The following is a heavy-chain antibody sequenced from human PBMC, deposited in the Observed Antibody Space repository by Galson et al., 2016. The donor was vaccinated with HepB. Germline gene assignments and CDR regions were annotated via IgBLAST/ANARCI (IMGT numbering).Heavy chain of an antibody. CDR2: IDWDGNK. CDR3: ARIPAIRAKFGVYYAYYDMDV. J-gene: IGHJ6*02. CDR1: GFSLSTGAVS. D-gene: IGHD3-16*01. V-gene: IGHV2-70*11. Sequence: PALVKPTQTLTLTCTFSGFSLSTGAVSVNWIRQPPGKALEWLARIDWDGNKYYSTSLRTRLTISKDTSKNQVVLTLTNVDPVDTATYFCARIPAIRAKFGVYYAYYDMDVWGQGTTVTVSS.